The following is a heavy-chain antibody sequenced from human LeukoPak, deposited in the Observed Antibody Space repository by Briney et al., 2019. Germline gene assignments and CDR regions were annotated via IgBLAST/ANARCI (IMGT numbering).Heavy chain of an antibody. CDR3: AKTHDSSGYWHLIDY. D-gene: IGHD3-22*01. CDR1: GFTVSTNY. V-gene: IGHV3-23*01. CDR2: ISASGGTT. Sequence: GGSLRLSCAASGFTVSTNYMSWVRQAPGKGLEWVSTISASGGTTYYADSVKGRFTISRDNSKNTLYLQMNSLRADDTAVYYCAKTHDSSGYWHLIDYWGQGTLVTVSS. J-gene: IGHJ4*02.